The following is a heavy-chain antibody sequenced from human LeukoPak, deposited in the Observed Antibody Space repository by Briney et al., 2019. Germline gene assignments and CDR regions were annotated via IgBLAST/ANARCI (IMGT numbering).Heavy chain of an antibody. J-gene: IGHJ5*02. CDR1: GFTFSSYE. V-gene: IGHV3-48*03. CDR2: ISSSGSTI. CDR3: AGGGRLVSAAAA. D-gene: IGHD6-13*01. Sequence: PGVSLRLSCAASGFTFSSYEMNWVRQAPGKGLEWVSYISSSGSTIYYADSVKGRFTISRDNAKNSLYLQMNSLRAEDTAVYYCAGGGRLVSAAAAWGQGTLVTVSS.